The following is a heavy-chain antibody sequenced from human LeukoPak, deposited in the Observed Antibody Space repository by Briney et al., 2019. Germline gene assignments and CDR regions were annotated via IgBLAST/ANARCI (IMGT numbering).Heavy chain of an antibody. CDR2: MNPNSGNT. CDR1: GYTFTSYD. J-gene: IGHJ6*02. V-gene: IGHV1-8*01. D-gene: IGHD1-26*01. CDR3: ARSWELRYGMDV. Sequence: VSVKVSCKASGYTFTSYDINWVRQATGQGLEWMGWMNPNSGNTGYAQKFQGRVTMTRNTSISTAYMELSSLRSEGTAVYYCARSWELRYGMDVWGQGTTVTVSS.